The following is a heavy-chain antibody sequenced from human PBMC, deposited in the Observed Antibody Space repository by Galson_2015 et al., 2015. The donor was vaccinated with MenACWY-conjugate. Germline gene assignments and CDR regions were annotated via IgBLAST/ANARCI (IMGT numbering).Heavy chain of an antibody. CDR2: VRSQSRNYET. V-gene: IGHV3-73*01. J-gene: IGHJ4*02. Sequence: SLRLSCAGSGFTFSNYGMLWVRQAPGKGLEWVGHVRSQSRNYETEYGASGMGRFTIFREDSRNTAYLQMNNLKVEDTAVYYCARQTNSCHDFWGQGTLVT. D-gene: IGHD2-2*01. CDR3: ARQTNSCHDF. CDR1: GFTFSNYG.